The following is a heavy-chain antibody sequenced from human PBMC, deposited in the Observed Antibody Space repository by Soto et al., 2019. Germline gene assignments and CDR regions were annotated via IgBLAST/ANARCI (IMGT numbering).Heavy chain of an antibody. CDR3: ARDFLRARTHGYRSGWGGLYFDY. V-gene: IGHV1-2*02. J-gene: IGHJ4*02. Sequence: ASVKVSCKASGYTFTGYYMHWVRQAPGQGLEWMGWINPNSGGTNYAQKFQGRVTMTRDTSISTAYMELSRLRSDDTAVYYCARDFLRARTHGYRSGWGGLYFDYWGQGTLVTVSS. CDR2: INPNSGGT. CDR1: GYTFTGYY. D-gene: IGHD6-19*01.